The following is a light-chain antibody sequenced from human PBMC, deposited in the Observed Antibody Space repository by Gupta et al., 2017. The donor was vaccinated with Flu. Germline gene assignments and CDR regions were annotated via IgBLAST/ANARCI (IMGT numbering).Light chain of an antibody. J-gene: IGLJ3*02. V-gene: IGLV1-44*01. CDR3: AAWDDSLSAKV. CDR2: TDN. Sequence: ISCSGSTSNIGTNPVNWFQQLPGAAPKLLIYTDNQRPSGVPDRFSGSKSGTSASLAISGLQSEDEADYYCAAWDDSLSAKVFGGGTRLSVL. CDR1: TSNIGTNP.